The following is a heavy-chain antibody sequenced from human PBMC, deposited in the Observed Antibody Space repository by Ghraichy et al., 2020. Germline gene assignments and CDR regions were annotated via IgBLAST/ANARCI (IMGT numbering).Heavy chain of an antibody. D-gene: IGHD6-13*01. CDR2: IAEEGRKK. CDR3: AKDRVPIAAAGGEFDY. J-gene: IGHJ4*02. Sequence: VGQARGEGGGGGGGIAEEGRKKYYAEAGKGGFTSSRENSKNTLYLQMNSLRAEDTAVYYCAKDRVPIAAAGGEFDYWGQGTLVTVSS. V-gene: IGHV3-30*18.